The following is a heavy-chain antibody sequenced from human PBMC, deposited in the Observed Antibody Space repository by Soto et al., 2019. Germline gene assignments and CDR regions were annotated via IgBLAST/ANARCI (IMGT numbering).Heavy chain of an antibody. CDR3: ARDGEELMVDAPSHSDFYYYYGMDV. V-gene: IGHV3-30*04. Sequence: GGSLRLSCAASGFTFSSYAMHWVRQAPGKGLEWVAVITCDGRTKYYADSVKGRFTISRDNSKNTLYLQMNSLRAEDTAVDYCARDGEELMVDAPSHSDFYYYYGMDVWGQGTTGTVS. CDR2: ITCDGRTK. J-gene: IGHJ6*02. CDR1: GFTFSSYA. D-gene: IGHD2-8*01.